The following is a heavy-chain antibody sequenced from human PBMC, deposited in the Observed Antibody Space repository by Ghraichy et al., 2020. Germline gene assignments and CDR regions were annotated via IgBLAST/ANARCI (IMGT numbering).Heavy chain of an antibody. V-gene: IGHV4-59*01. D-gene: IGHD3-22*01. J-gene: IGHJ4*02. Sequence: SETLSLTCTVSGGSISSYYWSWIRQPPGKGLEWIGYNYYSGSTNYNPSLKSRVTISVDTSKNQFSLKLSSVTAADTAVYYCARGGEFYYDSSGSSGPSDYWGQGTLVTVSS. CDR1: GGSISSYY. CDR2: NYYSGST. CDR3: ARGGEFYYDSSGSSGPSDY.